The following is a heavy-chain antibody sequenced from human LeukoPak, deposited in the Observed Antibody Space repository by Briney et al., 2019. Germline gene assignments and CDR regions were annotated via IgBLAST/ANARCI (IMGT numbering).Heavy chain of an antibody. CDR1: GGSISSSSYY. Sequence: SETLSLTCTVSGGSISSSSYYWGWIRQPPGKGLEWIGSIYYSGSTYYNPSLKSRVTISVDTSKNQFSLTLSSVTAADTAVYYCARGGCGGDCYYALYYFDYWGQGTLVTVSS. CDR2: IYYSGST. D-gene: IGHD2-21*02. J-gene: IGHJ4*02. CDR3: ARGGCGGDCYYALYYFDY. V-gene: IGHV4-39*07.